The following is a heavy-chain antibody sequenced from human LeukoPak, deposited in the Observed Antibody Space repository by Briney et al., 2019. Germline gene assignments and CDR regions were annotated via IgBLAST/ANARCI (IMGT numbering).Heavy chain of an antibody. CDR3: AMTDRYAGRPFDY. CDR2: FDPEDGEDGET. V-gene: IGHV1-24*01. CDR1: GSSLIEVA. Sequence: VASVKVSCKVSGSSLIEVAMHWVRQAPGKGLEWVGSFDPEDGEDGETHYAQKFQGRVTRTEDASTDTAYMELTSLSSEDTALYYCAMTDRYAGRPFDYWGQGTLVTVSS. D-gene: IGHD3-9*01. J-gene: IGHJ4*02.